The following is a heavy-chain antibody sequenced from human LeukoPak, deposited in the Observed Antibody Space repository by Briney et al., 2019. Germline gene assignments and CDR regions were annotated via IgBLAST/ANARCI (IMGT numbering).Heavy chain of an antibody. Sequence: GGSLRLSCAASGFTFSTYAMSWVRQAPGKGLEWVSAISGSGGSTYYADSVKGRFTISRDNSKNTLYLQMNSLRSEDTAVYYFAKEGTNQDILTGYYTYGMEVCGQGTTVTVSS. CDR2: ISGSGGST. D-gene: IGHD3-9*01. CDR3: AKEGTNQDILTGYYTYGMEV. CDR1: GFTFSTYA. J-gene: IGHJ6*02. V-gene: IGHV3-23*01.